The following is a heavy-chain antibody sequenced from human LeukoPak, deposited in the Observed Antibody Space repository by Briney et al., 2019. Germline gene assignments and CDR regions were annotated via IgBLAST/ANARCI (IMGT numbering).Heavy chain of an antibody. V-gene: IGHV4-34*01. CDR1: GGSFSGYY. CDR3: ARGPLVYYYDSSSYYHDAFDI. D-gene: IGHD3-22*01. J-gene: IGHJ3*02. CDR2: INHSGNT. Sequence: SETLSLTCAVYGGSFSGYYWSWIRQPPGKGLEWIGEINHSGNTNYNPSLKSRVTISVDTSKNQFSLKLSSVTAADTALYYCARGPLVYYYDSSSYYHDAFDIWGQGTMDTVSS.